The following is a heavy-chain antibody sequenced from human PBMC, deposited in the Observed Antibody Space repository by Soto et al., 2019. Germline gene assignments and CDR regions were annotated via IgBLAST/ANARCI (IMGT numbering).Heavy chain of an antibody. D-gene: IGHD3-16*02. CDR2: INHSGST. CDR1: GGSFSGYY. J-gene: IGHJ4*02. Sequence: SETLSLTCAVYGGSFSGYYWSWIRQPPGKGLEWIGEINHSGSTNYNPSLKSRVTISVDTSKNQFSLKLSSVTAADTAVYYCARGGYIWGSYRYIDYWGQGTLVTVSS. V-gene: IGHV4-34*01. CDR3: ARGGYIWGSYRYIDY.